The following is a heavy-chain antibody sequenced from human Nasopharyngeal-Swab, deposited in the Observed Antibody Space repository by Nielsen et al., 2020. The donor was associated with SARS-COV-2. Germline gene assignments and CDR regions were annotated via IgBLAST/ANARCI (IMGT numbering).Heavy chain of an antibody. J-gene: IGHJ3*02. CDR3: SKVSAVACLGMRDAFDI. V-gene: IGHV1-2*02. CDR2: INPNSGGT. D-gene: IGHD6-19*01. CDR1: GYTFTGYY. Sequence: ASVKVSCKASGYTFTGYYLHWVRQDPGQGLEWRGWINPNSGGTNYEPKFQGRVTMTMDTSISTAYIELSRLRSDDTAVYYCSKVSAVACLGMRDAFDIWGQGTMVTVSS.